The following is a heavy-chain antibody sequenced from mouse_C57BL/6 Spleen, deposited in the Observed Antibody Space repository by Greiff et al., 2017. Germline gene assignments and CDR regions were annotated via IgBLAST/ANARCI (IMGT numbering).Heavy chain of an antibody. CDR1: GFTFSNYG. CDR2: ISSGGSYT. CDR3: ARHYYGSSHWYFDV. D-gene: IGHD1-1*01. V-gene: IGHV5-6*01. J-gene: IGHJ1*03. Sequence: EVMLVESGGDLVKPGGSLKLSCAASGFTFSNYGMSWVRQTPDKRLAWVATISSGGSYTYYPASVKGRFTISRDNAKNTLYLQMSSLKSEDTAMYYCARHYYGSSHWYFDVWGTGTTVTVSS.